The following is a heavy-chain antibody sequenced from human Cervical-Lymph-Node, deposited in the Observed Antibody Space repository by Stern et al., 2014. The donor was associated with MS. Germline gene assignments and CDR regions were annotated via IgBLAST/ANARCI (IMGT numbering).Heavy chain of an antibody. V-gene: IGHV1-3*01. CDR2: ISACGDT. J-gene: IGHJ4*02. Sequence: QDQLVQSGAEVKKPGASVKVSCKTSGDSFTTYAMHWVRQAPGQRLEWLGWISACGDTKYSQKFQDRVTITRDTSASTAYMEVSSLKSEDTAIYYCASAGGWYEPDYWGQGTLVTVSS. CDR1: GDSFTTYA. CDR3: ASAGGWYEPDY. D-gene: IGHD6-19*01.